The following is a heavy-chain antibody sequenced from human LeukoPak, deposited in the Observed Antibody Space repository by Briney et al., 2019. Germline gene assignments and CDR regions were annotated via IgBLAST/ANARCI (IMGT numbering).Heavy chain of an antibody. CDR3: ARQRRRNYYYYYMDV. Sequence: SVKVSCKASGGTFSSYAISWVRQAPGQGLEWMGGIIPIFGTANYAQKFQGRVTITTDESTSTAYMELSSLRSEDTAVYYCARQRRRNYYYYYMDVWGKGTTVTVSS. CDR2: IIPIFGTA. V-gene: IGHV1-69*05. D-gene: IGHD6-25*01. J-gene: IGHJ6*03. CDR1: GGTFSSYA.